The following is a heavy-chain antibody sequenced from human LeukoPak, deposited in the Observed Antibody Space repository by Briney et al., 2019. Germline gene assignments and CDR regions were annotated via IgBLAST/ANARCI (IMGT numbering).Heavy chain of an antibody. Sequence: GGSLRLSCTASGFTFSNYGIHWVRQAPGKGLEWVAVISYDGNNKYYADSVKGRFTISRDNSKNTLFLQMNSLRAEDTAVYYCAKGVDYCSGGSCPADYWGPGTLVTVSS. D-gene: IGHD2-15*01. CDR2: ISYDGNNK. CDR3: AKGVDYCSGGSCPADY. V-gene: IGHV3-30*18. J-gene: IGHJ4*02. CDR1: GFTFSNYG.